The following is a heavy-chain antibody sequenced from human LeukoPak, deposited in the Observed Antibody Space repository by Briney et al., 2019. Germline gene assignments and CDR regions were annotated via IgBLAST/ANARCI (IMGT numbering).Heavy chain of an antibody. Sequence: SETLSLTCAVYGGSFSGYYWSWIRQPPGKGLEWIGEITHSGSTNYNPSLKSRVTISVDTSKNQFSLKLSSVTAADTAVYYCASRLYYYGSGTPFGYWGQGTLVTVSS. V-gene: IGHV4-34*01. CDR2: ITHSGST. J-gene: IGHJ4*02. D-gene: IGHD3-10*01. CDR1: GGSFSGYY. CDR3: ASRLYYYGSGTPFGY.